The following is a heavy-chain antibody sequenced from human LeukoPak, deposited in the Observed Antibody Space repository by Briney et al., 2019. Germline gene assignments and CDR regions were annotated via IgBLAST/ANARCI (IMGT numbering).Heavy chain of an antibody. D-gene: IGHD4-17*01. CDR3: ARVIGQVDDYGDLGAFDI. CDR2: IIPILGIA. J-gene: IGHJ3*02. V-gene: IGHV1-69*04. CDR1: GGTFSSYA. Sequence: ASVKVSCKASGGTFSSYAISWARQAPGQGLEWMGRIIPILGIANYAQKFQGRVTITADKSTSTAYMELSSLRSEDTAVYYCARVIGQVDDYGDLGAFDIWGQGTMVTVSS.